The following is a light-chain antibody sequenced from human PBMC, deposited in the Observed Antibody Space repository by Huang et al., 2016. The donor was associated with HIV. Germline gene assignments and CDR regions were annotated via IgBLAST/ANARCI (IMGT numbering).Light chain of an antibody. CDR2: GAS. Sequence: EIILTQSPATLSLSPGERATIACRASQSVSASKLAWYQQKLGQAPRVLIYGASTRATGIPDRFTASGSGTDFTLTISRLEPEDCAVYYCQHYGTLFTFGQGTEVEIK. CDR1: QSVSASK. V-gene: IGKV3-20*01. J-gene: IGKJ2*01. CDR3: QHYGTLFT.